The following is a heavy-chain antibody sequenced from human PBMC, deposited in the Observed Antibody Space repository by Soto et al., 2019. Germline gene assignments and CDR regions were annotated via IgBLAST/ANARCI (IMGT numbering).Heavy chain of an antibody. J-gene: IGHJ4*02. CDR3: ARADILTGFVDY. Sequence: EVQLVESGGGLVKPGGSLRLSCAAFGFTFRTHTMNWVRQAPGRGLEWVSVISSSSASIYYADSLKGRFTISRDNAKNSLYLQMNSLRADDTAVYYCARADILTGFVDYWRQGTLVTVSS. V-gene: IGHV3-21*01. D-gene: IGHD3-9*01. CDR2: ISSSSASI. CDR1: GFTFRTHT.